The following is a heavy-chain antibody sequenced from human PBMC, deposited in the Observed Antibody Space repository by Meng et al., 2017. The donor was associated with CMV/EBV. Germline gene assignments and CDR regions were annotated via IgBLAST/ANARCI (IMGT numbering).Heavy chain of an antibody. V-gene: IGHV3-30*04. CDR3: AGDGDGMSHLLAVAYYYYGMDV. Sequence: GGSLRLSCAASGFTFSSYAMHWVRPAPGKGLEWVAVISYDGSNTYYADSVKGRFTISRDNSKNTLYLQMNSRRAEDTAVYYCAGDGDGMSHLLAVAYYYYGMDVWGQGTTVTVSS. D-gene: IGHD6-19*01. CDR1: GFTFSSYA. J-gene: IGHJ6*02. CDR2: ISYDGSNT.